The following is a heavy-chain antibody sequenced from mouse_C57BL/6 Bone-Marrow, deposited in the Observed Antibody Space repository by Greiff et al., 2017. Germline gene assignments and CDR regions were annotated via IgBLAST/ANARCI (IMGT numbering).Heavy chain of an antibody. Sequence: QVQLKQSGAGLVRPGASLTLSCKASGYTFTDYEMHWVKQTPVHGLEWIGAIDPDTGGTAYHQKFKGKSILTADKSSSTAYMELRSLTSEDSAVYYWTRGGPTVVDYFDDGGEGTTLTVAS. CDR3: TRGGPTVVDYFDD. D-gene: IGHD1-1*01. V-gene: IGHV1-15*01. CDR2: IDPDTGGT. CDR1: GYTFTDYE. J-gene: IGHJ2*01.